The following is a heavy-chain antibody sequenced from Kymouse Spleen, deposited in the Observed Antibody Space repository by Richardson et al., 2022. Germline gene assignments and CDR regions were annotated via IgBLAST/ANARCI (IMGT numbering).Heavy chain of an antibody. CDR3: ARGGLLWFGESALYYYYGMDV. J-gene: IGHJ6*02. CDR1: GYTFTGYY. Sequence: QVQLVQSGAEVKKPGASVKVSCKASGYTFTGYYMHWVRQAPGQGLEWMGWINPNSGGTNYAQKFQGWVTMTRDTSISTAYMELSRLRSDDTAVYYCARGGLLWFGESALYYYYGMDVWGQGTTVTVSS. CDR2: INPNSGGT. D-gene: IGHD3-10*01. V-gene: IGHV1-2*04.